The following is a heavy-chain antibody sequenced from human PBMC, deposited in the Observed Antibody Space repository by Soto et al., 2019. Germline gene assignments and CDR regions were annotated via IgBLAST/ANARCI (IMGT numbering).Heavy chain of an antibody. J-gene: IGHJ4*02. D-gene: IGHD1-7*01. Sequence: QITLKESGPALVKPTQTLTLTCTFSGFSFTTCGVGVGWIRQPPGKALEWLALIYRDDDKRYCPSLRSRLTISKDTSRNQVVLTMANMDPVDTATYFCAHRLTLNSDWNYGRFDYWGQGALVTVSS. CDR2: IYRDDDK. V-gene: IGHV2-5*02. CDR1: GFSFTTCGVG. CDR3: AHRLTLNSDWNYGRFDY.